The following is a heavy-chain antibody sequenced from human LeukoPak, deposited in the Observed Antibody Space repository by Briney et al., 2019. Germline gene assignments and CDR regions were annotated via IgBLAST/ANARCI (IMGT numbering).Heavy chain of an antibody. J-gene: IGHJ4*02. CDR3: ARASGIYGSGWYFDY. V-gene: IGHV3-23*01. CDR1: GFTFNNYV. D-gene: IGHD6-19*01. CDR2: INGGGYNT. Sequence: GGFLRLSCAASGFTFNNYVMSWVRQAPGKGLEWVSTINGGGYNTYYADSVKGRFTISRDNSKNTLSLQVNTLRAEDTAVYYCARASGIYGSGWYFDYWGQGTLVTVSS.